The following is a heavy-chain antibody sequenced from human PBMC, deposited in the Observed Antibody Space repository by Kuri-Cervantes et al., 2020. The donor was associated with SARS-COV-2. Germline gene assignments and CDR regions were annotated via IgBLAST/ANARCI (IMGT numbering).Heavy chain of an antibody. CDR3: ARHGENDFWSGYDAFDI. D-gene: IGHD3-3*01. J-gene: IGHJ3*02. V-gene: IGHV3-7*01. CDR2: IKEDGREK. CDR1: GFTFSTYW. Sequence: GESLKISCTASGFTFSTYWMTWVRQTPGKGLEWVANIKEDGREKYYVDSVKGRFTISRDNAKNSLYLQMNSLRVEDTAVYYCARHGENDFWSGYDAFDIWGQGTMVTVSS.